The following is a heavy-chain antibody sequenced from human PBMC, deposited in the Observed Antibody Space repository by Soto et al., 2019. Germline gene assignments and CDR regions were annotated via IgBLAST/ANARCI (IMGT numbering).Heavy chain of an antibody. CDR3: AKSPKPGMAAAGSSPVGYFQH. CDR1: GFTFSSYA. D-gene: IGHD6-13*01. Sequence: PGGSLRLSCAASGFTFSSYAMSWVRQAPGKGLEWVSAISGSGGSTYYADSVKGRFTISRDNSKNTLYLQMNSLRAEDTAVYYCAKSPKPGMAAAGSSPVGYFQHWGQGTLVTVSS. CDR2: ISGSGGST. V-gene: IGHV3-23*01. J-gene: IGHJ1*01.